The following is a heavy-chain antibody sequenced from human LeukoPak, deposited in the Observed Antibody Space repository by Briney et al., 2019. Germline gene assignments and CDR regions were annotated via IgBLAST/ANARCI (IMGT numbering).Heavy chain of an antibody. CDR2: ISSNGGST. Sequence: GGSLRLSCAASGFTFSSYAMHWVRQAPGKGLEYVSAISSNGGSTYYANSVKGRFTISRDNSKKTLYLQMGSLRAEDMAVYYCARGPGYSGYDYVPYYYYGMDVWGQGTTVTVSS. V-gene: IGHV3-64*01. J-gene: IGHJ6*02. CDR3: ARGPGYSGYDYVPYYYYGMDV. D-gene: IGHD5-12*01. CDR1: GFTFSSYA.